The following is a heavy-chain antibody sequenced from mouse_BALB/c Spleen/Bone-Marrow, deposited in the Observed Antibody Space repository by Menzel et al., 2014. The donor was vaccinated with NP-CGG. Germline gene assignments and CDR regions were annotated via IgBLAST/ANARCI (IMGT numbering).Heavy chain of an antibody. Sequence: VKVVESGAELVRPGASVKLSCKALGFTFTDYEMHWVKQTPVHGLEWIGTIHLGSGGTAYNQKFKGKATLTADKSSSTAYMELSSLTSEDSAVYYCTREKAGDFDCWGQGTTLTVSS. CDR3: TREKAGDFDC. CDR1: GFTFTDYE. J-gene: IGHJ2*01. V-gene: IGHV1-15*01. CDR2: IHLGSGGT. D-gene: IGHD3-2*02.